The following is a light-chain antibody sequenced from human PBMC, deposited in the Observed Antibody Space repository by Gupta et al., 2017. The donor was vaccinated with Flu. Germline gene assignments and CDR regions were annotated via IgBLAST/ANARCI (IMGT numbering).Light chain of an antibody. J-gene: IGLJ3*02. CDR1: NSYIGSNT. Sequence: VTIFLSGTNSYIGSNTVNWYHQSPGTAPKLLIHNNNSRPSGVPDRFSGSKSGSSASLAISGLQSEDVADYYCAAWDDSRNGWVFGGGTKLTVL. CDR2: NNN. V-gene: IGLV1-44*01. CDR3: AAWDDSRNGWV.